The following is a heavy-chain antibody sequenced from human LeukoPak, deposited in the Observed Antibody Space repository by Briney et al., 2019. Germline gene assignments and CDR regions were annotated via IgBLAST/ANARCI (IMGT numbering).Heavy chain of an antibody. CDR1: GFTFSSYA. CDR3: AKDLRSSGRNAFDI. Sequence: PGGSPRLSCAAPGFTFSSYAMTWVRQAPGKGVEWVSVISNSGGSTFYADSVKGRFTISRDNSKNTLFLQMNSLRAEDTAVYYCAKDLRSSGRNAFDIWGQGAMVTVSS. CDR2: ISNSGGST. V-gene: IGHV3-23*01. D-gene: IGHD6-19*01. J-gene: IGHJ3*02.